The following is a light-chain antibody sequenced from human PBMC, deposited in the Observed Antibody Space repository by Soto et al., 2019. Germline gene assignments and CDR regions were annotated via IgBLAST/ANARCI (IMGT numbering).Light chain of an antibody. CDR2: GVS. V-gene: IGKV3-20*01. CDR3: QQYGGSPWT. J-gene: IGKJ1*01. CDR1: QSVSSS. Sequence: ELVLPQSPGPLSLSPGETATLSCRASQSVSSSLAWYQQKGGQVPKLLLHGVSSRATSIPDRCSGSGSGTDFTLTISSLEPEDFAVDDCQQYGGSPWTFGQGTKVYVK.